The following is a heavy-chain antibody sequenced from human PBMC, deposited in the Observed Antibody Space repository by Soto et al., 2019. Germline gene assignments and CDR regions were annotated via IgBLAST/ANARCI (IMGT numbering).Heavy chain of an antibody. Sequence: SVKVSCKASGGTFSSYAISWERQAPGQGLEWMGGIIPIFGTANYAQKFQGRVTITADESTSTAYMELSSLRSEDTAVYYCARPLRGYSYGPFDYWGQGTLVTVSS. D-gene: IGHD5-18*01. CDR2: IIPIFGTA. J-gene: IGHJ4*02. CDR1: GGTFSSYA. CDR3: ARPLRGYSYGPFDY. V-gene: IGHV1-69*13.